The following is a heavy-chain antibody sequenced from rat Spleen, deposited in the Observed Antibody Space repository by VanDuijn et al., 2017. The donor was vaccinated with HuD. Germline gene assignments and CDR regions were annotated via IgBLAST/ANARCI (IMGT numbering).Heavy chain of an antibody. D-gene: IGHD1-9*01. CDR3: TKGFGYGYNDWFDY. CDR1: GFTFNKYW. Sequence: EVQLVESGGGLVQPGRSLKLSCVASGFTFNKYWMTWIRQAPGKGLEWVAAITNTGGSTYYPDSVKGRFTISRDNEKSTLYLQMNSLRSEDTATYYCTKGFGYGYNDWFDYWGQGTLGTVSS. V-gene: IGHV5-31*01. CDR2: ITNTGGST. J-gene: IGHJ3*01.